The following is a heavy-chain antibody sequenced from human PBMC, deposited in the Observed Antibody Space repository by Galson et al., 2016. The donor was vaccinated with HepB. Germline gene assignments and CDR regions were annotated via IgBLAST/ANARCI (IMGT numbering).Heavy chain of an antibody. J-gene: IGHJ6*02. CDR1: GFIFSNYD. D-gene: IGHD1-7*01. CDR3: SKSFHPNSYYGLDV. CDR2: ISYDGSYK. V-gene: IGHV3-30*18. Sequence: SLRLSCAASGFIFSNYDMHWVRQAPGKGLEWVAGISYDGSYKYYADSVKGRITISRDNSKNTLYLQMNSLRAEDTAVYYCSKSFHPNSYYGLDVWGQGTTVTVSS.